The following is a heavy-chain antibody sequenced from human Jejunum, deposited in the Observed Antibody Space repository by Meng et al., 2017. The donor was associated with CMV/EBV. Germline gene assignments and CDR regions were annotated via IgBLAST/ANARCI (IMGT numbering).Heavy chain of an antibody. J-gene: IGHJ5*02. V-gene: IGHV2-5*02. D-gene: IGHD6-13*01. CDR3: VRSGGSTWYEENNWFDP. CDR1: SITTSGLG. CDR2: VYWDDDK. Sequence: SITTSGLGVGWIRQPPGKALEWRALVYWDDDKRYHPSLKTRLTITKDTSKNQVVLIMTNMDPVDTGTYYCVRSGGSTWYEENNWFDPWGQGTLVTVSS.